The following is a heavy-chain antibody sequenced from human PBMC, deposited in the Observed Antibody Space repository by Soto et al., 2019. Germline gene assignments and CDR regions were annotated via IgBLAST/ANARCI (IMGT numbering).Heavy chain of an antibody. D-gene: IGHD3-3*01. J-gene: IGHJ5*02. CDR2: ISSSSSYI. CDR3: ARLGATDPALYYYDFWSGYPLGGNWFDP. V-gene: IGHV3-21*01. Sequence: GGSLRLSCAASGFTFSSYSMNWVRQAPGKGLEWVSSISSSSSYIYYADSVKGRFTISRDNAKNSLYLQMNSLRAEDTAVYYCARLGATDPALYYYDFWSGYPLGGNWFDPWGQGTLVTVSS. CDR1: GFTFSSYS.